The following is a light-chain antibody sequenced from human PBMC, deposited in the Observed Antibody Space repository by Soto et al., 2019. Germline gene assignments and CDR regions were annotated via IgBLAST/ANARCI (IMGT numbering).Light chain of an antibody. Sequence: EIVLTQSPGTLSLSPGERATLSCRASQGVSSSLLAWYQQKPGQAPRLLIYDASKRATGIPDRFSGSGSGTDFTLTISRLEPEDFAVYYCQQYGSSPTWTFGQGTKVEIK. CDR1: QGVSSSL. J-gene: IGKJ1*01. V-gene: IGKV3-20*01. CDR3: QQYGSSPTWT. CDR2: DAS.